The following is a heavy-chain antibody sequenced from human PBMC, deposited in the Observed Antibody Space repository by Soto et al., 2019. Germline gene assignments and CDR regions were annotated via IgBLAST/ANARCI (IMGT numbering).Heavy chain of an antibody. J-gene: IGHJ4*02. CDR3: ARDSSNDAHYLDY. CDR2: TYYRSKWYN. CDR1: GDSVASNSAA. Sequence: QVQLLRSGPGLVKPSQTLSLTCAISGDSVASNSAAWNWIRQSPSRGLEWLGRTYYRSKWYNDYAISVKSRIRINPDTSKNHFSLQLNSVTPEDTAVYYCARDSSNDAHYLDYWGQGTLVTVSS. D-gene: IGHD4-4*01. V-gene: IGHV6-1*01.